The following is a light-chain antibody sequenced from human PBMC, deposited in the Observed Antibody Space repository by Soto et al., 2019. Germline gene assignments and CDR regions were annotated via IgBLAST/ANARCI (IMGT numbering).Light chain of an antibody. J-gene: IGKJ3*01. CDR2: AAA. CDR1: QNINIY. Sequence: DIQMTQSPSSLSASVGDRVTITCQASQNINIYLNGYQKSPGRAPKLLIYAAASLEKGVPSRFSGSGAGTHCTLSISSPQPEYIAKYYCQPYDDLPFTFGPGTKVDIK. CDR3: QPYDDLPFT. V-gene: IGKV1-33*01.